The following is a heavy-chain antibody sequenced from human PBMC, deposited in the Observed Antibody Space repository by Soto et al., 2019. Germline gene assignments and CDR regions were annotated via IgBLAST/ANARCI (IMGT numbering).Heavy chain of an antibody. Sequence: SETLSLTCAVYGGSFSGYYWSWIRQPPGKGLEWIGEINHSGSTNYNPPLKSRVTISVDTSKNQFSLKLSSVTAADTAVYYCARDKWGYFDYWGQGTLVTVSS. V-gene: IGHV4-34*01. CDR3: ARDKWGYFDY. D-gene: IGHD7-27*01. J-gene: IGHJ4*02. CDR2: INHSGST. CDR1: GGSFSGYY.